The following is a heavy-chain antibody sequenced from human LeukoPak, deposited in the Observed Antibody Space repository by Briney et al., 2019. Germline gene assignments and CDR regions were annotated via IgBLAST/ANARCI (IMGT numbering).Heavy chain of an antibody. J-gene: IGHJ6*02. V-gene: IGHV4-39*07. CDR1: GGSISSSSYY. Sequence: SETLSLTCTVSGGSISSSSYYWGWIRQPPGKGLEWIGSIYYSGSTYYNPSLKSRVTISVDKSKNQFSLKLSSVTAADTAVYYCARDVRGQDGMDVWGQGTTVTVSS. D-gene: IGHD3-10*02. CDR3: ARDVRGQDGMDV. CDR2: IYYSGST.